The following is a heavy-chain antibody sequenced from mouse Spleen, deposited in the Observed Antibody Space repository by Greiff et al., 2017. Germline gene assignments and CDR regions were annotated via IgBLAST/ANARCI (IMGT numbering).Heavy chain of an antibody. CDR1: GFTFSSYG. Sequence: EVKVVESGGDLVKPGGSLKLSCAASGFTFSSYGMSWVRQTPDKRLEWVATISSGGSYTYYPDSVKGRFTISRDNAKNTLYLQMSSLKSEDTAMYYCARHDGYPFGSWGQSTTLTVSS. CDR2: ISSGGSYT. V-gene: IGHV5-6*01. J-gene: IGHJ2*01. D-gene: IGHD2-3*01. CDR3: ARHDGYPFGS.